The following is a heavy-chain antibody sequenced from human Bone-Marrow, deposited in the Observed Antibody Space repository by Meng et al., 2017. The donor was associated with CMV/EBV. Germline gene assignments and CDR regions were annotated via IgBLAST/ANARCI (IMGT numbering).Heavy chain of an antibody. Sequence: ASVKVSCKASGYTFSTYEINWVRQATGQGLEWMGWMNPNSGATVFAQKFQGRVIITRDTSISTAYMELSSLRSEDTAVYYCAREEYNSGPGVYYFYGMDVWGQGTTVTVSS. CDR1: GYTFSTYE. V-gene: IGHV1-8*03. CDR3: AREEYNSGPGVYYFYGMDV. CDR2: MNPNSGAT. D-gene: IGHD1-20*01. J-gene: IGHJ6*02.